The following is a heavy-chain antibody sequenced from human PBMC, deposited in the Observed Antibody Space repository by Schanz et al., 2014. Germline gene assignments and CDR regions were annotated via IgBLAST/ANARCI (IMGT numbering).Heavy chain of an antibody. CDR3: ARAARRTRVVPLYFDY. D-gene: IGHD2-2*01. CDR2: INRGGST. CDR1: GGSFSGYY. J-gene: IGHJ4*02. Sequence: QVQLQQWGAGLLKPSETLSLTCAVYGGSFSGYYWSWIRQPPGKGLEWIAEINRGGSTNYNPSLKSRVTISVDTSKNQFSLKLRSVTAADTAVYYCARAARRTRVVPLYFDYWGQGTLVTVSS. V-gene: IGHV4-34*01.